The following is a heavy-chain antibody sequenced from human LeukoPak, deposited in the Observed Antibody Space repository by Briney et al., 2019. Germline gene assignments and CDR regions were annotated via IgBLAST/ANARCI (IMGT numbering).Heavy chain of an antibody. D-gene: IGHD6-6*01. V-gene: IGHV1-46*01. CDR2: INPSAGST. J-gene: IGHJ4*02. CDR3: ARGAEYSSFAGRRYFDY. CDR1: GYSFTTYY. Sequence: GASVNVSCKASGYSFTTYYIHWVRQAPGQGLEWMGIINPSAGSTTYAQKFQGRVTMSRDTSTRTVYMELSSLRSEDTAVYYCARGAEYSSFAGRRYFDYWGQGTLVTVSS.